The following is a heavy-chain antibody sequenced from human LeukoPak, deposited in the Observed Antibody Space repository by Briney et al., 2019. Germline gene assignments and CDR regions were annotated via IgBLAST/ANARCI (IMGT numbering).Heavy chain of an antibody. CDR3: ARVTHIVGATIEAKNWFDP. Sequence: SVKVSCKASGGTFISYAISWVRQAPGQGLERMGGIIPIFGTANYAQKFQGRVTITTDESTSTAYMELSSLRSEDTAVYYCARVTHIVGATIEAKNWFDPWGQGTLVTVSS. D-gene: IGHD1-26*01. V-gene: IGHV1-69*05. CDR2: IIPIFGTA. CDR1: GGTFISYA. J-gene: IGHJ5*02.